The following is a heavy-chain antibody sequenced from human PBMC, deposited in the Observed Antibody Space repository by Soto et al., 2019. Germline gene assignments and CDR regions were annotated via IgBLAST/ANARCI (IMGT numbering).Heavy chain of an antibody. Sequence: QVQLVQSGAEVKKPGSSVKVSCKASGGTFTSFAISWVRQAPGQGLEWMGAIIPIFAAPTYAQRFQGRISITADASTTTAYMELSSLRSEDTAVYFCARDRVMRDNWYYYGMDVWGQGTTVTVSS. CDR2: IIPIFAAP. V-gene: IGHV1-69*12. J-gene: IGHJ6*02. D-gene: IGHD1-20*01. CDR1: GGTFTSFA. CDR3: ARDRVMRDNWYYYGMDV.